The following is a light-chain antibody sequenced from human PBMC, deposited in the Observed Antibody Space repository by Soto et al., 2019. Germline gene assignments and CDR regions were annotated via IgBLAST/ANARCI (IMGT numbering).Light chain of an antibody. Sequence: QSALTQPASVSGSPGQSITISCTGTSSDVGGYNYVSWYQQHPGKAPKLMIYEVSNRPSGVSNRFSGSRSGNSASLTISGHQAEDEADYYCSSYAGSDVFGTRTKVTVL. V-gene: IGLV2-14*01. CDR1: SSDVGGYNY. J-gene: IGLJ1*01. CDR3: SSYAGSDV. CDR2: EVS.